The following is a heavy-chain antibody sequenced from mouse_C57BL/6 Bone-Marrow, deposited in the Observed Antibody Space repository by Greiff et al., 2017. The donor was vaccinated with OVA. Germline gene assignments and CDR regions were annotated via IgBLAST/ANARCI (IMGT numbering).Heavy chain of an antibody. CDR2: IFPGSGST. J-gene: IGHJ1*03. V-gene: IGHV1-75*01. Sequence: VQLQQSGPELVKPGASVKISCKASGYTFTDYYINWVKQRPGQGLEWIGWIFPGSGSTYYNEKFKGKATLTVDKSSSTAYMLLSSLTSEDSAVYFCARDSGSSYVWYFDVWGTGTTVTVSS. CDR1: GYTFTDYY. CDR3: ARDSGSSYVWYFDV. D-gene: IGHD1-1*01.